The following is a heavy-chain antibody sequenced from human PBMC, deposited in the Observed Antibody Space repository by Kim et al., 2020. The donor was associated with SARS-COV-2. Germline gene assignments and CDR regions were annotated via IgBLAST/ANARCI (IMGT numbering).Heavy chain of an antibody. D-gene: IGHD3-9*01. V-gene: IGHV5-51*01. CDR3: ARQRGRYFDWLLSRLGGNFDY. J-gene: IGHJ4*02. Sequence: GESLKISCKGSGYSFTSYWIGWVRQMPGKGLEWMGIIYPGDSDTRYSPSFQGQVTISADKSISTAYLQWSSLKASDTAMYYCARQRGRYFDWLLSRLGGNFDYWGQGTLVTVSS. CDR1: GYSFTSYW. CDR2: IYPGDSDT.